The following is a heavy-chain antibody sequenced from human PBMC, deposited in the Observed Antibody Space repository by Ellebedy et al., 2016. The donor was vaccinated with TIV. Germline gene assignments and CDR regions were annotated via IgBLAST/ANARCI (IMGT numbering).Heavy chain of an antibody. V-gene: IGHV3-74*01. Sequence: PSETLSLTCAASGFTFSSSWMHWVRQAPGKGLVWVSRISDDGSNTNYADSVKGRFTISRDNAKNTLFLQMNSLRAEDTAVYYCARGIRSPAQDIWGQGTMVAVSS. J-gene: IGHJ3*02. D-gene: IGHD2-15*01. CDR2: ISDDGSNT. CDR3: ARGIRSPAQDI. CDR1: GFTFSSSW.